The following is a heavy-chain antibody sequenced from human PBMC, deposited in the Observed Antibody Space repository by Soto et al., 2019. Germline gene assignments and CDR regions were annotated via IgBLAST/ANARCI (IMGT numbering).Heavy chain of an antibody. CDR3: ARHSEEWSRRGSGWPDHHFDY. Sequence: EVQLVQSGAEVKKPGESLKISCKGSGYSFTIYWIGWVRQMPGKGLAWMGIIYPGDSDTRYRPSFQGQVTISADKSIRTAYLKWSSLKASDTAMYSCARHSEEWSRRGSGWPDHHFDYWGQGTLVTVSS. D-gene: IGHD6-19*01. J-gene: IGHJ4*02. CDR1: GYSFTIYW. V-gene: IGHV5-51*01. CDR2: IYPGDSDT.